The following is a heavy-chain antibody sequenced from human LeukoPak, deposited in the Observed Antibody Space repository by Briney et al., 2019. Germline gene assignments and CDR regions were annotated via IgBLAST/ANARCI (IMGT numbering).Heavy chain of an antibody. J-gene: IGHJ4*02. CDR1: GYTFTSYD. CDR3: AREYCSSTSCYTFDY. CDR2: MNPNSGNT. Sequence: ASVKVSCKASGYTFTSYDINWVRQATGQGLEWMGWMNPNSGNTNYAQKFQGRVTMTRDTSISTAYMELSRLRSDDTAVYYCAREYCSSTSCYTFDYWGQGTLVTVSS. D-gene: IGHD2-2*02. V-gene: IGHV1-8*01.